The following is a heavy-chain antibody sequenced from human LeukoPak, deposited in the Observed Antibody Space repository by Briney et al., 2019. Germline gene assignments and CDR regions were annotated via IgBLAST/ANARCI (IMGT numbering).Heavy chain of an antibody. J-gene: IGHJ4*02. CDR3: ARDGSTAPEDY. V-gene: IGHV3-48*04. Sequence: GGSLRLSCAASGFTFSSYSMNWVRQAPGKGLEWVSYISSSSSTIYYADSVKGRFTISRDNAKNSLYLQMNSLRAEDTAVYYCARDGSTAPEDYWGQGTLVTVSS. CDR2: ISSSSSTI. CDR1: GFTFSSYS. D-gene: IGHD5-12*01.